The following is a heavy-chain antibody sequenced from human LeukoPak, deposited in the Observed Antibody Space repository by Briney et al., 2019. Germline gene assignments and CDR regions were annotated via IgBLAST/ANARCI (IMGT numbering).Heavy chain of an antibody. CDR3: ARVAGGSGSYYTPDY. CDR1: GFTFSSYW. CDR2: TNRDGSST. Sequence: GGSLRLSCAASGFTFSSYWMHWVRQAPGKGLVWVARTNRDGSSTTYADSVKGRFTISRDNAKNTLYLQMNSLRAEDTAVYYCARVAGGSGSYYTPDYWGQGTLVTVSS. D-gene: IGHD3-10*01. J-gene: IGHJ4*02. V-gene: IGHV3-74*01.